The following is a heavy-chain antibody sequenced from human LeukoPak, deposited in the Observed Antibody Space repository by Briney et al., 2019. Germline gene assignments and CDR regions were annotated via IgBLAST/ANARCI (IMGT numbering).Heavy chain of an antibody. CDR2: IYTSGST. D-gene: IGHD3-3*01. J-gene: IGHJ1*01. V-gene: IGHV4-61*02. CDR1: GGSISSSSYY. Sequence: SETLSLTCTVSGGSISSSSYYWSWIRQRAGKGLEWIGRIYTSGSTDYNPSLKSRVTASIDTSKNQFSLNLSSVTAADTAVYFCARDAQFGVIIIWGQGTLVTVSS. CDR3: ARDAQFGVIII.